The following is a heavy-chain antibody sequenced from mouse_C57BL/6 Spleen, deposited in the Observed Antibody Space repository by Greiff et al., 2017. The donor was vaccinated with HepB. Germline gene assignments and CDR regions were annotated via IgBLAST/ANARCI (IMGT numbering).Heavy chain of an antibody. CDR3: AYYGSSQYYAMDY. J-gene: IGHJ4*01. Sequence: VQLQQSGAELARPGASVKLSCKASGYTFTSYGISWVKQRTEQGLEWIGEIYPRSGNTYYNEKFKGKATLTADKSSSTAYMELRSLTSEDSAVYFWAYYGSSQYYAMDYWGQGTSVTVSS. D-gene: IGHD1-1*01. V-gene: IGHV1-81*01. CDR2: IYPRSGNT. CDR1: GYTFTSYG.